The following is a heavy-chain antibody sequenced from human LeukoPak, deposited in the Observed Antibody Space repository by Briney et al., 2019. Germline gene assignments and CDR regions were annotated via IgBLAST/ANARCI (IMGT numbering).Heavy chain of an antibody. CDR2: ISYDGSNK. V-gene: IGHV3-30-3*01. J-gene: IGHJ3*02. CDR1: GFTFSSYA. Sequence: GGSLRLSCAASGFTFSSYAMRWDRQAPGKGLEWVAAISYDGSNKYYADSVKGRFTISRDNSKNTLYLQMNSLRAEDTAVYYCAREAFDIWGQGTMVTVSS. CDR3: AREAFDI.